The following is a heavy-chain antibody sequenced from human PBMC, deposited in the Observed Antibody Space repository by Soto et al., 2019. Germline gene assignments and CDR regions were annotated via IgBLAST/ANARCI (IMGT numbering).Heavy chain of an antibody. CDR2: ISGSGGST. CDR3: AKIPPGYSYGYFYFDY. D-gene: IGHD5-18*01. Sequence: GSLRLSCAASGLTFSSYAMSWVRQAPGKGLEWVSAISGSGGSTYYADSVKGRFTISRDNSKNTLYLQMNSLRAEDTAVFYCAKIPPGYSYGYFYFDYWGQGTLVTVSS. CDR1: GLTFSSYA. J-gene: IGHJ4*02. V-gene: IGHV3-23*01.